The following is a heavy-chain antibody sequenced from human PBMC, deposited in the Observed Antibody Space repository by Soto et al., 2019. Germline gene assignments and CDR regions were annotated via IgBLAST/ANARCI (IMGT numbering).Heavy chain of an antibody. CDR1: GGSISSYY. CDR2: IYYSGST. V-gene: IGHV4-59*08. D-gene: IGHD2-8*01. Sequence: SETLSLTCTVSGGSISSYYWSWIRQPPGKGLEWIGYIYYSGSTNYSPSLKSRVTISVDTSKNQFSLKLSSVTAADTAVYYCARGDCTNGVCYSYYYYGMDVWGQGTTVTVSS. CDR3: ARGDCTNGVCYSYYYYGMDV. J-gene: IGHJ6*02.